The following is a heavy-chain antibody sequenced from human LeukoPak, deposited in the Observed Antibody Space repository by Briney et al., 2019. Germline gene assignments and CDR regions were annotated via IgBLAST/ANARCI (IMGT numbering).Heavy chain of an antibody. CDR3: ARGNWGYFTD. V-gene: IGHV4-30-4*08. D-gene: IGHD3-3*01. CDR2: MYDSGST. CDR1: GDSITGGIEY. J-gene: IGHJ4*02. Sequence: PSETLSLTCAVSGDSITGGIEYWSWIRQSPGKGLEWIGYMYDSGSTYYNPSLKSRVSILLDRSKNQFALQLTSVTAADTAMYLCARGNWGYFTDWGQGTLVTVSS.